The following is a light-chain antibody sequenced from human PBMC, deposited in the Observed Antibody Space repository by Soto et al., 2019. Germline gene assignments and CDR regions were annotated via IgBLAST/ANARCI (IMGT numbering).Light chain of an antibody. V-gene: IGLV1-40*01. Sequence: QSVLTQPPSVSGAPGQRVTISCTGGSSNIGSGYDVHWYQQLPGTAPKLLIYGNTNRPSGVPDRFSASTSATSASLAITGLQAEDEGDYYCQSYDNRLSGYVFGTGTKATVL. CDR2: GNT. CDR1: SSNIGSGYD. CDR3: QSYDNRLSGYV. J-gene: IGLJ1*01.